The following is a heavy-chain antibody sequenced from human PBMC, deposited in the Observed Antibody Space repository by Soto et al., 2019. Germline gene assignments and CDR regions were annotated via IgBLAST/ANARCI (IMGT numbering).Heavy chain of an antibody. CDR2: TIPIFGTA. D-gene: IGHD5-18*01. CDR3: ARVLRRGYSEYYFDY. J-gene: IGHJ4*02. CDR1: GGTFSSYA. Sequence: ASVKVSCKASGGTFSSYAISWVRQAPGQGLEWMGGTIPIFGTANYAQKFQGRVTITADESTSTAYMELSSLRSEDTAVYYCARVLRRGYSEYYFDYWGQGTLVTVS. V-gene: IGHV1-69*13.